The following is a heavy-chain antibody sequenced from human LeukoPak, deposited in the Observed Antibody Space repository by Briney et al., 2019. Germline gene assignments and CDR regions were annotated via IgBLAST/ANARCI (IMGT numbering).Heavy chain of an antibody. D-gene: IGHD3-3*01. CDR1: AYTFTGYY. V-gene: IGHV1-2*02. J-gene: IGHJ4*02. Sequence: GASVKVSCKASAYTFTGYYMHWVRQAPGQGLEWMGWINPNSGGTNYAQKFQGRVTMTRDTSISTAYMELSRLRSDDTAVYYCARGYYDFWSGSVGPYYFDYSGQGTLVTVSS. CDR2: INPNSGGT. CDR3: ARGYYDFWSGSVGPYYFDY.